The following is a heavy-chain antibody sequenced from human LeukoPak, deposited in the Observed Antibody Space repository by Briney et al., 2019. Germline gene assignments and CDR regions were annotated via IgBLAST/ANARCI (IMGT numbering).Heavy chain of an antibody. D-gene: IGHD2-15*01. V-gene: IGHV3-66*01. J-gene: IGHJ3*02. CDR1: GFTVSSNY. CDR2: IYSGGST. CDR3: ARDYCSGGSCYYAFDI. Sequence: PGGSLRLSYAASGFTVSSNYMSWVRQAPGKGLEWVSVIYSGGSTYYADSVKGRFTISRDNSKNTLYLQMNSLRAEDTAVYYCARDYCSGGSCYYAFDIWGQGTMVTVSS.